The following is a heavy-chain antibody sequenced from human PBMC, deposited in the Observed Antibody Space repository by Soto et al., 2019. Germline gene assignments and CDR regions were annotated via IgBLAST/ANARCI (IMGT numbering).Heavy chain of an antibody. J-gene: IGHJ6*02. D-gene: IGHD4-17*01. V-gene: IGHV2-26*01. Sequence: SGPTLVNPTETLTLTCTVSGFSLTTGKMGVSWIRQPPGKALEWPAHIFSDNERSYSTSLQGRLTISKDTSGSQVVLSMTNVDPVDTATYYCARMNVDSYQFYYAMDVWVQGTTVTVSS. CDR3: ARMNVDSYQFYYAMDV. CDR2: IFSDNER. CDR1: GFSLTTGKMG.